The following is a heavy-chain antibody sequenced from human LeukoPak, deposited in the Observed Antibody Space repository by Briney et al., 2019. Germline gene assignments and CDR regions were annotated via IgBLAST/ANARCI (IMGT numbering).Heavy chain of an antibody. Sequence: ASVKVSCKVSGYSFTSNYIHWVRQAPGQGLEWMGMIYPRDGSTSYAQRFQDRVTVTRDTSTSTVHMELSGLRSEDTAEYYCARDQEGFDYWGQGTLVTVSS. CDR2: IYPRDGST. CDR3: ARDQEGFDY. CDR1: GYSFTSNY. V-gene: IGHV1-46*01. J-gene: IGHJ4*02.